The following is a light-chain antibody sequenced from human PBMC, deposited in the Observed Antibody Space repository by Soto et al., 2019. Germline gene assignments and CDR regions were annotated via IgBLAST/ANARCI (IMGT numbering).Light chain of an antibody. CDR2: ESS. Sequence: DIQMTHSPSSLSASAGDRVTVTCLASQNIMNYLNWYQQKPGGAPNLLIYESSTLESVLPSRFSGSGSGTDFTLTISSPQPEDFGTYYSEQGHSAPWKCGQGTMMDI. V-gene: IGKV1-39*01. CDR1: QNIMNY. CDR3: EQGHSAPWK. J-gene: IGKJ1*01.